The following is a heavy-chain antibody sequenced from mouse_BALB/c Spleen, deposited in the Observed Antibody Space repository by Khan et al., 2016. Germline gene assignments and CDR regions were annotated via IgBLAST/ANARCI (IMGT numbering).Heavy chain of an antibody. V-gene: IGHV3-2*02. CDR1: GYSITSDYA. Sequence: EVKLEESGPGLVKPSQSLSLTCTVTGYSITSDYAWNWIRQFPGNKLEWMGYISYSGSTSYNPSLKSRISITRATSKNLFFLPLNSVTTEDTATVYCASMITGRFAYWGQGTLVTVSA. CDR3: ASMITGRFAY. D-gene: IGHD2-4*01. CDR2: ISYSGST. J-gene: IGHJ3*01.